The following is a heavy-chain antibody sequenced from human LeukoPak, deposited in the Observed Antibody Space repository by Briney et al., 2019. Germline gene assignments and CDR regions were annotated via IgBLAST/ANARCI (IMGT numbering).Heavy chain of an antibody. CDR3: ARRDKMEAKYLDY. D-gene: IGHD1-26*01. Sequence: SETLSLTCTHSRCSISKYYWSWIRQPPGKGLEWIGDIYYTGSSSYNPSLNSRVTISVHTSKNHYSPKLSSVTATYTAVYCCARRDKMEAKYLDYWGQGVLVTVSS. CDR2: IYYTGSS. J-gene: IGHJ4*02. CDR1: RCSISKYY. V-gene: IGHV4-59*01.